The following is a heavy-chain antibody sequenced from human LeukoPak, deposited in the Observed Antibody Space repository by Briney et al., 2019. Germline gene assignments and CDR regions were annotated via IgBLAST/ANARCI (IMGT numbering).Heavy chain of an antibody. V-gene: IGHV4-34*01. J-gene: IGHJ3*02. CDR3: ARGVAGHDAFDI. CDR1: GGSFSGYY. Sequence: SETLSLTCAVYGGSFSGYYWSWIRQPPGKGLEWIGEINHSGSTNYNPSLKSRVTISVDTSKNQFSLKLSSVTAADTAVYYCARGVAGHDAFDIWGQGTMVTISS. CDR2: INHSGST.